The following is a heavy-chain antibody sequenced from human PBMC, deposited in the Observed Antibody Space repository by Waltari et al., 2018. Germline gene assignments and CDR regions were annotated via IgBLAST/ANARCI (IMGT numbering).Heavy chain of an antibody. CDR1: GYTFTGYY. V-gene: IGHV1-69*10. D-gene: IGHD3-16*01. CDR3: ARAPPVGD. J-gene: IGHJ4*02. Sequence: QVQLVQSGAEVKKPGASVKVSCKASGYTFTGYYMHWVRQAPGQGLEWMGGIIPILGIANYAQKFQGRVTITADESTSTAYMELSSLRSEDTAVYYCARAPPVGDWGQGTLVTVSS. CDR2: IIPILGIA.